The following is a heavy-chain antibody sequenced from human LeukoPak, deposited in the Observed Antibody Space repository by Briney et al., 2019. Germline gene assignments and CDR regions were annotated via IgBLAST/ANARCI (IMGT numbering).Heavy chain of an antibody. CDR3: ARHAGGISATGTRPFDY. V-gene: IGHV4-39*01. CDR1: GASFSSSTYY. J-gene: IGHJ4*02. Sequence: PSETLSLTCTVSGASFSSSTYYWGWIRQPPGKGLEWIGSIYYSGGTYYNPSLKSRVTMSVDTSKNQFSLKLSSVTGADTAVYYCARHAGGISATGTRPFDYWGQGTLVTVSS. D-gene: IGHD6-13*01. CDR2: IYYSGGT.